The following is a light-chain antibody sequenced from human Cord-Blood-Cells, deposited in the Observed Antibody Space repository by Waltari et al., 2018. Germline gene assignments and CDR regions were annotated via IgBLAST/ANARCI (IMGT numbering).Light chain of an antibody. J-gene: IGKJ4*01. CDR2: GAS. V-gene: IGKV3-20*01. Sequence: EIVLTQSPGTLSLSPGERATLSCRARQSVSSSYLAWYQQKPGQAPRRLIYGASSRATGIPDRFSGSWSGTDFTLTISRLEPEDLAVYYCQQYGSAPRTLTFGGWTKVEIK. CDR3: QQYGSAPRTLT. CDR1: QSVSSSY.